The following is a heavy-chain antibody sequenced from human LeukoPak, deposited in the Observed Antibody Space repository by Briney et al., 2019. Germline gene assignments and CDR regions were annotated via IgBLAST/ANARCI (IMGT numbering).Heavy chain of an antibody. CDR1: GFTFSNYG. J-gene: IGHJ4*02. V-gene: IGHV3-30*02. CDR3: AKSGEDCYDSSGYYEDYFDY. Sequence: GGSLRLSCAASGFTFSNYGMHWVRQAPGKGLEWVAFVRYDETTRFYADSVKGRFTISRDNSKNTLYLQMNSLRAEDTAVYYCAKSGEDCYDSSGYYEDYFDYWGQGTLVTVSS. D-gene: IGHD3-22*01. CDR2: VRYDETTR.